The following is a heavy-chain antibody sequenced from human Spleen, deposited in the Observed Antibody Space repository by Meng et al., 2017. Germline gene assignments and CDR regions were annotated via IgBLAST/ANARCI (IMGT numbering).Heavy chain of an antibody. J-gene: IGHJ2*01. CDR2: INPNTGGT. CDR3: ARDDLPNSSAWFDWYFDL. D-gene: IGHD6-13*01. V-gene: IGHV1-2*06. CDR1: GYTFTGYY. Sequence: QLGTSAAEVKKPGAEVKVSCKACGYTFTGYYIHWVRQAPGQGLEWMGRINPNTGGTSYAQKFQGRVTMTRDTATTTVHMELRSLRSDDTAVYYCARDDLPNSSAWFDWYFDLWGRGTLVTVSS.